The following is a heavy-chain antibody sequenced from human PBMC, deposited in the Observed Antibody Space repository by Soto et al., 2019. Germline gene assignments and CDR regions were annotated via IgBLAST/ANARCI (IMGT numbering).Heavy chain of an antibody. CDR2: IHSSGNL. CDR1: GASVSSYY. V-gene: IGHV4-4*07. Sequence: SETLSLTCTVSGASVSSYYWSWFRQPVGKGLEWIGRIHSSGNLNYNPSLESRVTMSLDTSKNQFSLRLTSVTAADTALYLCARDVGKNYWGQGSRVTVSS. CDR3: ARDVGKNY. D-gene: IGHD3-10*01. J-gene: IGHJ4*02.